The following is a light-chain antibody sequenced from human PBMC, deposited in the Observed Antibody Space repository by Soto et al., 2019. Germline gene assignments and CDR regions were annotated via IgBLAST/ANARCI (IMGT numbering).Light chain of an antibody. CDR3: QQRYNWPLT. CDR2: EAS. V-gene: IGKV3-11*01. CDR1: QSVSNY. J-gene: IGKJ1*01. Sequence: EIVLKQSPCTLHFSTGERATIYCRASQSVSNYFAWYQQKPGQAPRLLIYEASIRATGIPARFSGSGSGTDFTLTISSLEPEDFAVYYCQQRYNWPLTFGQGTKVDIK.